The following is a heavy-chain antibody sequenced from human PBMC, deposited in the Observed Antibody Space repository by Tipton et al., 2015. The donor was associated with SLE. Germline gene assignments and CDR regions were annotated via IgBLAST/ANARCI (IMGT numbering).Heavy chain of an antibody. D-gene: IGHD3-10*01. J-gene: IGHJ4*02. Sequence: TLSLTCAVFGGSFYGGSFSGYYWSLIRQRPGKGLEWIGEIKDRGSTYYNPSLKSRVTISVDTSKNQFSLRLSSVTAADTAVYYCAGDSRSLDYWGQGTLVTVSS. CDR3: AGDSRSLDY. CDR1: GGSFSGYY. V-gene: IGHV4-34*01. CDR2: IKDRGST.